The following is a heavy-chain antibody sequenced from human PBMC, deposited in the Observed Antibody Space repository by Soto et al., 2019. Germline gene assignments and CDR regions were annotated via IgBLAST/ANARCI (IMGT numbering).Heavy chain of an antibody. Sequence: EVQLVESGGGLVKPGGSLRLSCAASGFTFSTSSMNWVRQTPGKGLEWVSAISGSSYNIYYADSVKGRFTISRDNAKNSLYLQMYSLRVEDNAVYYGARDNGYDAATLDYWGQGTLVTVSS. D-gene: IGHD5-12*01. CDR3: ARDNGYDAATLDY. CDR1: GFTFSTSS. CDR2: ISGSSYNI. J-gene: IGHJ4*02. V-gene: IGHV3-21*02.